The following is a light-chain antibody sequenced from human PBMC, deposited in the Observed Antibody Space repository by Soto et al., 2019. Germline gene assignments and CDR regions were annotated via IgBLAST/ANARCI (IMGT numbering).Light chain of an antibody. Sequence: DIQMTQSPSTLSASVGDRVTITCRASQTIHSFLAWYQQKAGKAPKLLIYDASNLESGVPSRFSGSGSGTDFTLAISSLQPEDFATYYCQQSYSPPPVTFGQGTRLEIK. CDR1: QTIHSF. V-gene: IGKV1-39*01. CDR3: QQSYSPPPVT. CDR2: DAS. J-gene: IGKJ5*01.